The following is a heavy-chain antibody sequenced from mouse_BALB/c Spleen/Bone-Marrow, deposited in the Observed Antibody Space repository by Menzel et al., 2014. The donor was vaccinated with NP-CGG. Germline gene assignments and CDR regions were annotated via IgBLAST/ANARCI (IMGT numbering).Heavy chain of an antibody. CDR3: ARSYGNYVDY. D-gene: IGHD2-1*01. CDR2: INPSTGYT. J-gene: IGHJ2*01. Sequence: VQLQQSGAELAKPGAPVKMSCKASGYTFANYWMHWVKQRPGQGLEWIGYINPSTGYTDYNPKFKDKATLTADKSSGTAYMQLSSLTSEDSAVYYCARSYGNYVDYWGQGTTLTVSS. CDR1: GYTFANYW. V-gene: IGHV1-7*01.